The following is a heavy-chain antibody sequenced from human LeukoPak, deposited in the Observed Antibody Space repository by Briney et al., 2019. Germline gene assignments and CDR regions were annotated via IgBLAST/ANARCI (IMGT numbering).Heavy chain of an antibody. Sequence: GESLKISCKGSGYSFTSYWIGWVRQMPGKDLEWMGIIYPGDSDTRYSPSFQGQVTISADKSISTAYLQWSSLKASDTAMYYCARVRGSYYTAFDIWGQGTMVTVSS. V-gene: IGHV5-51*01. CDR1: GYSFTSYW. D-gene: IGHD1-26*01. CDR2: IYPGDSDT. J-gene: IGHJ3*02. CDR3: ARVRGSYYTAFDI.